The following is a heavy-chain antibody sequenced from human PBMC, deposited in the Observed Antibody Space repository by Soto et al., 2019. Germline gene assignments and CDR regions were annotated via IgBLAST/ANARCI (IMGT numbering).Heavy chain of an antibody. CDR3: ARDNGRPQLGGNYYYITDV. CDR2: IIPLFRTP. CDR1: GGTFSSYA. V-gene: IGHV1-69*12. D-gene: IGHD3-3*02. Sequence: QVQLVQSGAEVKEPGSSVKVSCQASGGTFSSYALSWVRQAPGQGLEWMGGIIPLFRTPDYAQKFQDRVTITADESTSTAYMELSSLRSEDTAIYYCARDNGRPQLGGNYYYITDVWGQGTTITVSS. J-gene: IGHJ6*02.